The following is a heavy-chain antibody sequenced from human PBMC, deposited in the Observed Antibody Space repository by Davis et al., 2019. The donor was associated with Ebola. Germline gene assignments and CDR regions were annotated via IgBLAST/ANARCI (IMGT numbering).Heavy chain of an antibody. V-gene: IGHV3-23*01. CDR1: GFTLSNYW. Sequence: GGSLRLSCAASGFTLSNYWMYWVRQVPGKGLEWVSGISSSGDTTYYADSVKGRFTISRDNSKNTVHLQINSLRAEDTAVYYCANGHYTKFDYWGQGTLVTVSS. CDR3: ANGHYTKFDY. CDR2: ISSSGDTT. D-gene: IGHD2-8*01. J-gene: IGHJ4*02.